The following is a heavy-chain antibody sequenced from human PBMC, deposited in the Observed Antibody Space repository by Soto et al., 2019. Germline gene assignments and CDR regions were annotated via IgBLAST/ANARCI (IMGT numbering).Heavy chain of an antibody. CDR2: IWYDGSNK. CDR3: AREDRLWFGELRYYAMYV. V-gene: IGHV3-33*01. CDR1: GFTFSSYG. J-gene: IGHJ6*02. Sequence: RGGSLRLSCAASGFTFSSYGMHWVRQAPGKGLEWVAVIWYDGSNKYYADSVKGRFTISRDNSKNTLYLQMNSLRAEDTAVYYCAREDRLWFGELRYYAMYVRGQGTTVTVSS. D-gene: IGHD3-10*01.